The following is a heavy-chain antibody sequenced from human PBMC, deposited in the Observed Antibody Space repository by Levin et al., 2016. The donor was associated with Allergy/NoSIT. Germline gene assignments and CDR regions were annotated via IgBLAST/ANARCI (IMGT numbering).Heavy chain of an antibody. CDR1: GGSISSSSYY. J-gene: IGHJ4*02. CDR2: IYYSGST. CDR3: ASYGTGSYFEIDC. V-gene: IGHV4-39*07. Sequence: SETLSLTCTVSGGSISSSSYYWGWIRQPPGKGLEWIGSIYYSGSTYYNPSLKSRVTISVDTSKNQFSLNLSSVTAADTAVYYCASYGTGSYFEIDCWGPGTLVTVSS. D-gene: IGHD3-10*01.